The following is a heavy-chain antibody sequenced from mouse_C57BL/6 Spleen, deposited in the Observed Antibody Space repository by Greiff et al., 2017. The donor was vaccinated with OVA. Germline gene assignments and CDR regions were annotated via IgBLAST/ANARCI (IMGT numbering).Heavy chain of an antibody. CDR1: GYTFTDYY. D-gene: IGHD2-4*01. CDR3: ARSTMIKKAMDY. V-gene: IGHV1-26*01. J-gene: IGHJ4*01. CDR2: INPNNGGT. Sequence: VQLQQSGPELVKPGASVKISCKASGYTFTDYYMNWVKQSHGKSLEWIGDINPNNGGTSYNQKFKGKATLTVDKSSSTAYMELRSLTSEDSAVYYCARSTMIKKAMDYWGHGTSVTVSS.